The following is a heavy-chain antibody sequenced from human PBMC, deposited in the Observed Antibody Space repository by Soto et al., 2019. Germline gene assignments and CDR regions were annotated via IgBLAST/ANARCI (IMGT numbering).Heavy chain of an antibody. CDR2: IYSGGST. CDR3: ASEVLRY. Sequence: ACSLRHCCASARFTVRSGYMSRVRQAPGKGLEWVSVIYSGGSTYYADSVKGRFTISRDNSKNTLYLQMNSLRAEDTAVYYCASEVLRYWGQGTLVTVSS. V-gene: IGHV3-53*01. J-gene: IGHJ4*02. D-gene: IGHD3-3*01. CDR1: RFTVRSGY.